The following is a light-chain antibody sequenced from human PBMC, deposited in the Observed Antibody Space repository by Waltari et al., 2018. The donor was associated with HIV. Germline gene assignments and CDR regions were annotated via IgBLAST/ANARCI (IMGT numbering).Light chain of an antibody. V-gene: IGLV2-23*02. CDR2: EVN. J-gene: IGLJ2*01. Sequence: QSALTQPASVSGSPGQSITISCTCTSSDVGDHSYVCWYKQHPGNAPKRTSYEVNKRPSGVSNRFSGSKAGNTASLTISGLQAEDEADYYCCSYAGSSTVVFGGGTKLTVL. CDR3: CSYAGSSTVV. CDR1: SSDVGDHSY.